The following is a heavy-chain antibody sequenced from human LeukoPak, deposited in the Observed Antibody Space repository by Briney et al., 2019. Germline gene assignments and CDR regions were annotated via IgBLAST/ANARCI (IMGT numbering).Heavy chain of an antibody. CDR2: IRYDGSNN. V-gene: IGHV3-30*02. Sequence: PGGSLRLSCAASGFTFSSYGMYWVRQAPGKGLEWVAFIRYDGSNNYYGDSVKGRFTISRDNSKNTLYLQMNSLRAEDRAVYYCAKGYGSGNFEFDPWGQGTLVTVSS. CDR1: GFTFSSYG. J-gene: IGHJ5*02. D-gene: IGHD3-10*01. CDR3: AKGYGSGNFEFDP.